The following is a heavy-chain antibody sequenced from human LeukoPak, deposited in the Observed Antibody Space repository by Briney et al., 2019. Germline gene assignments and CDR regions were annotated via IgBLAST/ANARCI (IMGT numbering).Heavy chain of an antibody. D-gene: IGHD2-2*01. J-gene: IGHJ4*02. CDR3: TKDRYCSSTSCPTDH. CDR1: GFTFDEYA. CDR2: ISGDGSIT. V-gene: IGHV3-43*02. Sequence: GGSLRLSCAASGFTFDEYAMHWVRQAPGKGLEWVSLISGDGSITYYADSVKGRFTISRDNSKNSLYLQMNGLRTEDTALYYCTKDRYCSSTSCPTDHWGQGTLVTVSS.